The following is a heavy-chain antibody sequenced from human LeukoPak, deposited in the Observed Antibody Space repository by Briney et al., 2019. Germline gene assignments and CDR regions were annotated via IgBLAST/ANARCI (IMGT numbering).Heavy chain of an antibody. Sequence: SQTLSLTCAVSGGSISSGGYSWSWIRQPPGKGLEWIGYIYHSGRTYSNPSLKSRVTISVDTSKNHLSLRLSSVTAADTAVYYCARLPYFGSGSYYFDYWGQGTLVTVSS. J-gene: IGHJ4*02. CDR1: GGSISSGGYS. CDR3: ARLPYFGSGSYYFDY. V-gene: IGHV4-30-2*01. D-gene: IGHD3-10*01. CDR2: IYHSGRT.